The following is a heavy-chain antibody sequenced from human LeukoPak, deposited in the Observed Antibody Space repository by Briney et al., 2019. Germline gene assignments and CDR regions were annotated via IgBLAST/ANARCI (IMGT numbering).Heavy chain of an antibody. Sequence: ASVKVSCKASGYTFTSYAMHWVRQAPGQRLEWMGWINAGNGNTKYSQEFQGRVTITRDTSASTAYMELSSLRSEDMAVYYCARASDSSGYYYFDYWGQGTLVTVSS. D-gene: IGHD3-22*01. CDR3: ARASDSSGYYYFDY. J-gene: IGHJ4*02. CDR1: GYTFTSYA. CDR2: INAGNGNT. V-gene: IGHV1-3*03.